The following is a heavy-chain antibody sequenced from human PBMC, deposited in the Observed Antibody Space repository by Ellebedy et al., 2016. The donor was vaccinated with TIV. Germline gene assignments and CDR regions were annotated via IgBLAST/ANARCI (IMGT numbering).Heavy chain of an antibody. V-gene: IGHV1-69*06. CDR2: IIPIFGTA. J-gene: IGHJ5*02. CDR1: GGTFSSSA. D-gene: IGHD3-22*01. CDR3: ARESRDSSGYYNWFDP. Sequence: AASVKVSCKASGGTFSSSAISWVRQAPGQGLEWMGGIIPIFGTANYAQKFQGRVTITADKSTSTAYMELSSLRSEDTAVYYCARESRDSSGYYNWFDPWGQGTLVTVSS.